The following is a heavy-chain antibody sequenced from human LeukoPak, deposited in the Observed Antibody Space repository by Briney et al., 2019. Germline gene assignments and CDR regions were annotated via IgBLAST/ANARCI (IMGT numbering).Heavy chain of an antibody. CDR3: TRRALIRSGYWYFDL. Sequence: SETLSLTCTVSGGSISSSSYYWGWICQPPGKGLEWIGSIYYSGSTYYNPSLKSRVTISVDTSKNQFSLKLSSVTAADTAVYYWTRRALIRSGYWYFDLWDRGTRVIVSS. V-gene: IGHV4-39*01. CDR1: GGSISSSSYY. D-gene: IGHD3-3*01. CDR2: IYYSGST. J-gene: IGHJ2*01.